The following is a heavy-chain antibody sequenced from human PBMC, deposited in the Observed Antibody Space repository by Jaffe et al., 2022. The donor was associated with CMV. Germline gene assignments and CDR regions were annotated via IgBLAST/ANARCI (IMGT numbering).Heavy chain of an antibody. J-gene: IGHJ6*02. CDR1: GFTFSSYA. CDR3: AKNLPGYQGYYYYGMDV. V-gene: IGHV3-23*01. CDR2: ISGSGGST. Sequence: EVQLLESGGGLVQPGGSLRLSCAASGFTFSSYAMSWVRQAPGKGLEWVSAISGSGGSTYYADSVKGRFTISRDNSKNTLYLQMNSLRAEDTAVYYCAKNLPGYQGYYYYGMDVWGQGTTVTVSS. D-gene: IGHD3-9*01.